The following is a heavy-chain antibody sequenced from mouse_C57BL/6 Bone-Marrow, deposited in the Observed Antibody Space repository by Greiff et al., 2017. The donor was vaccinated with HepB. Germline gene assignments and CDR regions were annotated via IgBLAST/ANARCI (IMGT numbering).Heavy chain of an antibody. Sequence: EVKLMESGPELVKPGASVKISCKASGYSFTDYNMNWVKQSNGKSLEWIGVINPNYGTTSYNQKFKGKATLTVDQSSSTAYMQLNSLTSEDSAVYYCASGRWLLREAYWGQGTLVTVSA. CDR1: GYSFTDYN. CDR2: INPNYGTT. D-gene: IGHD2-3*01. J-gene: IGHJ3*01. CDR3: ASGRWLLREAY. V-gene: IGHV1-39*01.